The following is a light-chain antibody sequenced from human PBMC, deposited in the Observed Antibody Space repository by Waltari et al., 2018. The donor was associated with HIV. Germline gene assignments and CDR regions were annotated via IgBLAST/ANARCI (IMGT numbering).Light chain of an antibody. V-gene: IGLV6-57*01. CDR2: EDN. CDR1: SGSIASNY. Sequence: NFMLTQPHYVSESPGKTVNISCTRSSGSIASNYVQWFQKRQGSSPTTVIFEDNRRPSGVPDRFSGSIDMSSNSASLTISGLKTDDEADYYCQSFDSSSVVFGGGTKLTVL. CDR3: QSFDSSSVV. J-gene: IGLJ2*01.